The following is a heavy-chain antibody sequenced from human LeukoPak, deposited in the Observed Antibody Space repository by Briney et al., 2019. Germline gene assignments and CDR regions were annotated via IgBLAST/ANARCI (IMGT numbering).Heavy chain of an antibody. V-gene: IGHV4-39*07. Sequence: SETLSLTCTVSGGSISSSSYYWGWIRQPPGKGLEWIGSIHYSGSTYYNPSLKSRVTISVDTSKNRFSLKLSPVTAADTAVYYCARVLLYSYGYIDYWGQGTLVTVSS. CDR3: ARVLLYSYGYIDY. CDR2: IHYSGST. J-gene: IGHJ4*02. D-gene: IGHD5-18*01. CDR1: GGSISSSSYY.